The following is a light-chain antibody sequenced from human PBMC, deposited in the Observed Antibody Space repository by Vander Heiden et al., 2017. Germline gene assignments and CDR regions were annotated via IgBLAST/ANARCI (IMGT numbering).Light chain of an antibody. J-gene: IGKJ2*01. Sequence: PKVLIKYASQSISGVPSRFSGSGSGTDFTLTINSLEAEDAAVYYCQQSSNLPHTFGQGTKLEIK. CDR2: YAS. CDR3: QQSSNLPHT. V-gene: IGKV6D-21*02.